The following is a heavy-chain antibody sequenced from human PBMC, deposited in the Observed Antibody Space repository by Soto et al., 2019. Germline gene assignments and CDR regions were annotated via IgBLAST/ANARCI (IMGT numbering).Heavy chain of an antibody. J-gene: IGHJ1*01. CDR1: GFTFSSYS. Sequence: GGSLRLSCAASGFTFSSYSMNWVRQAPGKGLEWVSSISSSSSYIYYADSVKGRFTISRDNAKNSLYLQMNSLRAEDTAVYYCARDREIAVAGTEYFQHWGQGT. CDR2: ISSSSSYI. CDR3: ARDREIAVAGTEYFQH. V-gene: IGHV3-21*01. D-gene: IGHD6-19*01.